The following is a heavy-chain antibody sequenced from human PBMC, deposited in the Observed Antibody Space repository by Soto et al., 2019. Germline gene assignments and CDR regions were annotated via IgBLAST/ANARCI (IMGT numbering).Heavy chain of an antibody. Sequence: SVKVSCKASGGTFSSYAVSWVRQAPGQGPEWMGGITPIFGTANYAQRFQARVTISADESTSTVYMELSSLSSEDTAVYYCARSERIIAVRPSGGAFDIWGQGTMVTVSS. CDR2: ITPIFGTA. V-gene: IGHV1-69*13. CDR1: GGTFSSYA. J-gene: IGHJ3*02. CDR3: ARSERIIAVRPSGGAFDI. D-gene: IGHD6-6*01.